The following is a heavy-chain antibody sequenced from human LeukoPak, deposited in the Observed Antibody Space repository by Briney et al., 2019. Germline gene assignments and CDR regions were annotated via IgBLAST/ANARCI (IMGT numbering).Heavy chain of an antibody. CDR3: ARGPSHSSCYYYYFDY. J-gene: IGHJ4*02. D-gene: IGHD3-22*01. CDR1: GFTFSSYA. V-gene: IGHV3-23*01. Sequence: GGSLRLSCAASGFTFSSYAMSWVRQAPGKGLEWVSAISGSGGSTYYADSVKGRFTISRDNSKNMLYLQMNSLRAEDTAVYYCARGPSHSSCYYYYFDYWGQGTLVTVSS. CDR2: ISGSGGST.